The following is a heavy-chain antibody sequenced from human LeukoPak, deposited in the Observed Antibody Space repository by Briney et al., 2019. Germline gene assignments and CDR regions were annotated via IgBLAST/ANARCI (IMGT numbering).Heavy chain of an antibody. D-gene: IGHD1-7*01. J-gene: IGHJ2*01. CDR1: GGSISSYY. CDR2: IYYSGST. Sequence: PSETLSLTCTVSGGSISSYYWSWIRQPPGKGLEWIGYIYYSGSTNYNPSLKSRVTISVDRSKNQFSLKLSSVTAADTAVYYCARGGPVNSWYFDLWGRGTLVTVSS. V-gene: IGHV4-59*12. CDR3: ARGGPVNSWYFDL.